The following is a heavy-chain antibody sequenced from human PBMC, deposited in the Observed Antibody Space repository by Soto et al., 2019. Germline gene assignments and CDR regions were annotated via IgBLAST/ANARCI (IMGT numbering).Heavy chain of an antibody. V-gene: IGHV3-11*01. J-gene: IGHJ6*02. D-gene: IGHD1-20*01. Sequence: QVQLVESGGGLVKPGGSLRLSCAASGFTFRDYYMTWIRQAPGKGLEWLSYISSSGSTIYYADSVKGRFTISRDNAKNSLFLQMNSLRAEDTAVYYCARLLTATRNYYYGMDVWGQGTTVTVSS. CDR3: ARLLTATRNYYYGMDV. CDR2: ISSSGSTI. CDR1: GFTFRDYY.